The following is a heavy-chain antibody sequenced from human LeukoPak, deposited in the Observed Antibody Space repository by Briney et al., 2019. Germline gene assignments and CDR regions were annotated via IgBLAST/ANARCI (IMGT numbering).Heavy chain of an antibody. Sequence: PGGSLRLSCAASGFTFSSYSMNWVRQAPGKGLEWVSSIRTTSTYIYYADSVKGRFTISRDNAKNSLYLQMNTLRAEDTAVYYCARDKRQQVSFDYWGQGTLVTVSS. CDR1: GFTFSSYS. CDR2: IRTTSTYI. D-gene: IGHD6-13*01. CDR3: ARDKRQQVSFDY. J-gene: IGHJ4*02. V-gene: IGHV3-21*01.